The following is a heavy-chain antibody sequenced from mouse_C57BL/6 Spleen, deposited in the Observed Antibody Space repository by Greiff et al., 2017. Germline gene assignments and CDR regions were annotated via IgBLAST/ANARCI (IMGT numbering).Heavy chain of an antibody. CDR3: TGDYYGSSYWYFDV. D-gene: IGHD1-1*01. J-gene: IGHJ1*03. CDR1: GFTFSNYW. Sequence: EVQRVESGGGLVQPGGSMKLSCVASGFTFSNYWMNWVRQSPEKGLEWVAQIRLKSDNYATHYAESVKGRLTISRDDSKSSVYLQMNNLRAEDTGIYYCTGDYYGSSYWYFDVWGTGTTVTVSS. V-gene: IGHV6-3*01. CDR2: IRLKSDNYAT.